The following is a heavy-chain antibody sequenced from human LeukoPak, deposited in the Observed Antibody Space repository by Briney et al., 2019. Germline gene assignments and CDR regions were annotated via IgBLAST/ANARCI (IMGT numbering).Heavy chain of an antibody. CDR1: GFTFSSYW. Sequence: GGSLRLSCAASGFTFSSYWMSWVRQAPGKGLEWVSYITSISSSTYYADFVKGRFTVSRDNAKNSLYLQMNSLTAEDTAVYYCARDFGDYGGYYYMDLWGKGTMVTVSS. CDR2: ITSISSST. J-gene: IGHJ6*03. CDR3: ARDFGDYGGYYYMDL. V-gene: IGHV3-48*04. D-gene: IGHD4-23*01.